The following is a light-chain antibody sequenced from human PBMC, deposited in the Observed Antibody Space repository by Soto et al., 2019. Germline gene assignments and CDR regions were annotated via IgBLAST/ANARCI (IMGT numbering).Light chain of an antibody. CDR2: EVS. CDR3: SSFEASNNLL. V-gene: IGLV2-8*01. CDR1: SSDVGGYNH. Sequence: QSALTQPPSASGSPGQSVAISCTGTSSDVGGYNHVSWYQQHPGKAPKLMIYEVSKRPSGVPDRFSGSKSGNTASLTVSGLQVEDEADYYCSSFEASNNLLFGGGTKLTVL. J-gene: IGLJ2*01.